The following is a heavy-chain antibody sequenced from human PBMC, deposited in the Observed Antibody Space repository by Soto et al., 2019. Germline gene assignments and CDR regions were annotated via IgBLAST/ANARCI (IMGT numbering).Heavy chain of an antibody. D-gene: IGHD3-9*01. CDR3: AKVLNYDILTGYSGHFDY. CDR2: ISGSGGST. V-gene: IGHV3-23*01. Sequence: GSLRLSCAASGFTFSSYAMSWVRQAPGKGLEWVSAISGSGGSTYYADSVKGRFTISRDNSKNTLYLQMNSLRAEDTAVYYCAKVLNYDILTGYSGHFDYWGQGTLVTVSS. J-gene: IGHJ4*02. CDR1: GFTFSSYA.